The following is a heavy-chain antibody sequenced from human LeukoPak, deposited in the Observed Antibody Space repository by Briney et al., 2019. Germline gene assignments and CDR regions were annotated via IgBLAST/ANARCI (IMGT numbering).Heavy chain of an antibody. CDR3: ARGIHRRVPKENFEY. J-gene: IGHJ4*02. D-gene: IGHD4/OR15-4a*01. CDR2: IYSGGST. V-gene: IGHV3-53*01. Sequence: GGSLRLSCAASGFTVSSNYMSWVRQAPEKGLEWVSIIYSGGSTFYADSVKGRFTISRDNAKNSLYLQMNSLRAEDTAVYYCARGIHRRVPKENFEYWGQGTLVTVSS. CDR1: GFTVSSNY.